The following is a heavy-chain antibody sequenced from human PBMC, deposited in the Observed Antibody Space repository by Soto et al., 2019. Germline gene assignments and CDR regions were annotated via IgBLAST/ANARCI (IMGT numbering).Heavy chain of an antibody. CDR1: GFTFNSYS. V-gene: IGHV3-48*02. D-gene: IGHD6-6*01. Sequence: DVQLVESGGGLVQPGGSLRLSCEASGFTFNSYSMTWVRQAPGKGLEWVSYISSGSATIYYADSLKGRFTISRDNAKNSFYLQKTRLRDEYTAVYYCARDAAAYSISSGSYWYFDLWGRGNLVT. J-gene: IGHJ2*01. CDR2: ISSGSATI. CDR3: ARDAAAYSISSGSYWYFDL.